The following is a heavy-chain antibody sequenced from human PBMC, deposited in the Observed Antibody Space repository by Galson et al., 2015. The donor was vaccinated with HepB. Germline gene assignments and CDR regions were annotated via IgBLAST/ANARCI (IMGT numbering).Heavy chain of an antibody. V-gene: IGHV1-2*05. CDR2: INPHTGDT. D-gene: IGHD6-13*01. Sequence: SVKVSCKASGYIFTNKGISWVRQAPGQGLEWMGRINPHTGDTNYAQPFQGRVTMTRDTSISTAYMELSRLSSDDTVVYYCTKEGSSNDFDFWGQGTLVTVSS. J-gene: IGHJ4*02. CDR3: TKEGSSNDFDF. CDR1: GYIFTNKG.